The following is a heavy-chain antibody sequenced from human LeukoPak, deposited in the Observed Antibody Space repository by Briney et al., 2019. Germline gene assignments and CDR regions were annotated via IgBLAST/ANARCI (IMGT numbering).Heavy chain of an antibody. V-gene: IGHV4-34*01. CDR3: ARAPGYSSGWYGARGTSRYFDY. CDR1: GGSFSGYY. Sequence: SETLSLTCAVYGGSFSGYYWSWIRQPPGKGLEWIGESNHGGSTNYNPSLKSRVTISVDTSKNQFSLKLSSVTAADTAVYYCARAPGYSSGWYGARGTSRYFDYWGQGTLVTVSS. J-gene: IGHJ4*02. D-gene: IGHD6-19*01. CDR2: SNHGGST.